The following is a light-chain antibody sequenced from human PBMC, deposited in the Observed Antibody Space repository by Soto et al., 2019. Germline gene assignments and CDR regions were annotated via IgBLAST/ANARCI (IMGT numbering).Light chain of an antibody. CDR2: DVT. J-gene: IGLJ1*01. CDR3: SSYTTSNTRQIV. CDR1: NSELGGYNY. V-gene: IGLV2-14*03. Sequence: SLTPPGSLSGSPGQVITLSLTGNNSELGGYNYVSWYQHHPGKAPKLIIYDVTNRPSGVSNPFSGSKSGNTASLTISGLQPEDEADYYCSSYTTSNTRQIVFGTGTKVTVL.